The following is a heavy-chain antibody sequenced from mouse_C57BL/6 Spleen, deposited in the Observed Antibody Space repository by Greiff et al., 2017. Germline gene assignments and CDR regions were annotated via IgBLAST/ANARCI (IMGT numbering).Heavy chain of an antibody. D-gene: IGHD4-1*01. J-gene: IGHJ1*03. Sequence: VQLQQSGPELVKPGASVKISCKASGYSFTSYYIHWVKQRPGQGLEWIGWIYPGSGNTKYNEKFKGKATLTADTSSSTAYMQLSSLTSEDSAVYYCEGGTENWYFDVWGTGTTVTVSS. CDR3: EGGTENWYFDV. V-gene: IGHV1-66*01. CDR1: GYSFTSYY. CDR2: IYPGSGNT.